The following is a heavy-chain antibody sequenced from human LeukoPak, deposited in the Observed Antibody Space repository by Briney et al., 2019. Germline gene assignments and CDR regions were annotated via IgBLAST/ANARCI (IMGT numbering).Heavy chain of an antibody. J-gene: IGHJ4*02. CDR2: INHSGST. V-gene: IGHV4-34*01. Sequence: SETLSLTCAVYGGSLSDYYWSWFRQPPGKGLEWIGEINHSGSTDYNPSLKSRVTISVGTSKNQFSLKLSSVTAADTAVYYCAPLGLQHEIDYWGQGTLVTVSS. D-gene: IGHD1-26*01. CDR1: GGSLSDYY. CDR3: APLGLQHEIDY.